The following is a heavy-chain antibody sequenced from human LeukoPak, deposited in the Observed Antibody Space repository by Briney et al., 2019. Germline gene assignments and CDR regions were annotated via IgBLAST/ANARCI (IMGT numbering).Heavy chain of an antibody. CDR2: IYYSGST. CDR3: ARFRGLNYYDSSGYYYLDY. D-gene: IGHD3-22*01. Sequence: SETLSLTCTVSGGSLSSYYWSWIRQPPGKGLEWIGYIYYSGSTNYNPSLKSRVTISVDTSKNQFSLKLSSVTAADTAVYYCARFRGLNYYDSSGYYYLDYWGQGTLVTVSS. V-gene: IGHV4-59*01. J-gene: IGHJ4*02. CDR1: GGSLSSYY.